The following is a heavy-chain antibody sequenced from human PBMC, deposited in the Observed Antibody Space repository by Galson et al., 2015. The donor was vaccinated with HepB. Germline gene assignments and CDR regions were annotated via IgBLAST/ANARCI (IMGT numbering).Heavy chain of an antibody. J-gene: IGHJ2*01. V-gene: IGHV3-53*01. CDR1: GFTVSSNY. D-gene: IGHD3-22*01. CDR3: ARGYYYNSSGYYYRSWYFDL. Sequence: SLRLSCAASGFTVSSNYMSWVRQAPGKGLEWVSVIYSGGSTYYADSVKGRFTISRDNSKNTLYLQMNSLRAEDTAVYYCARGYYYNSSGYYYRSWYFDLWGRGTLVTVSS. CDR2: IYSGGST.